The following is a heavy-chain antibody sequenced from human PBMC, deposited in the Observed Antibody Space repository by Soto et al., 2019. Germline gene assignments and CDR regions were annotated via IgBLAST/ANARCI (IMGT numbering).Heavy chain of an antibody. D-gene: IGHD3-10*01. J-gene: IGHJ4*02. Sequence: EVQLVESGGGLVKPGGSLRLSCAASGFTFSSYSMNWVRQAPGKGLEWVSSISSSSSNIYYADSVKGRFTISRDNAKNSLYLQMNSLRAEDTAVYYCATLLTYYYGSGTDDYWGQGTLVTVSS. V-gene: IGHV3-21*01. CDR2: ISSSSSNI. CDR3: ATLLTYYYGSGTDDY. CDR1: GFTFSSYS.